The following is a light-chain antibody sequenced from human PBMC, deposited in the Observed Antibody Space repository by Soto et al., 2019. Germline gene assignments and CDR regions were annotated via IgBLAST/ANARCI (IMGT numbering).Light chain of an antibody. J-gene: IGKJ1*01. CDR2: GAS. CDR3: QQYNNWPRT. Sequence: EIVLTQSPATVSVSPGGRVTLSCRATQSVSSNLAWYQQKPGQAPRLLLYGASTRATDIPARFSASGSGTEFTLTISSLQSGDFAVYYCQQYNNWPRTSGQGTKVEIE. V-gene: IGKV3-15*01. CDR1: QSVSSN.